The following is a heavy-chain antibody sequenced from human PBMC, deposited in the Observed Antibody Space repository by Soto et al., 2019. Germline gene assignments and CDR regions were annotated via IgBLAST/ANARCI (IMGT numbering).Heavy chain of an antibody. J-gene: IGHJ4*02. Sequence: SETLSLTCGVSGGSLSGATYSWNWIRQPPGKGLEWIGYIFPSGTTYYNPSLKSRVTISIDVSKNQFSLSLRSLTAADKDVYSGARSREFDYWSQGTLVTVSS. CDR3: ARSREFDY. CDR2: IFPSGTT. V-gene: IGHV4-30-2*01. CDR1: GGSLSGATYS.